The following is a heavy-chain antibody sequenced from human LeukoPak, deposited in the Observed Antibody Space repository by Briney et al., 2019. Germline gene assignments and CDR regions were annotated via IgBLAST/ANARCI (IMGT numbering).Heavy chain of an antibody. J-gene: IGHJ4*02. CDR3: ARGGLTTSSRPDY. V-gene: IGHV1-69*02. D-gene: IGHD1-1*01. CDR2: IIPILGIA. CDR1: GGTFSSYT. Sequence: GASVKVSCKASGGTFSSYTISWVRQAPGQGLEWMGRIIPILGIANYAQKFQGRVTITADKSTSTAHMELSSLRSEDTAVYYCARGGLTTSSRPDYWGQGTLVTVSS.